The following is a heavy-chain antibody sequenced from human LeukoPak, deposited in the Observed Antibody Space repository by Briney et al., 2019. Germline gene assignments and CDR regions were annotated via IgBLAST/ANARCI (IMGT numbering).Heavy chain of an antibody. J-gene: IGHJ4*02. V-gene: IGHV3-23*01. Sequence: GGSLRLSCAASGFTFSSYAMSWVRQAPGKGLEWVSAISGSGGSTYYADSVKGRFTISRDNSKNTLYLQMNSLRSEDTAVYYCAKEGGGDSSGWYYFDYWGQGTLVTVSS. CDR1: GFTFSSYA. CDR3: AKEGGGDSSGWYYFDY. D-gene: IGHD6-19*01. CDR2: ISGSGGST.